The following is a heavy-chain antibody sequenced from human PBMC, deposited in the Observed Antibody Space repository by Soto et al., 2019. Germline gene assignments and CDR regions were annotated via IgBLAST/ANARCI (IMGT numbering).Heavy chain of an antibody. CDR3: TRGPRATSAGTSAH. D-gene: IGHD6-13*01. V-gene: IGHV3-74*01. Sequence: QSGGSLRLSCAGSGFTFNMYWMHWVRRVPGKGHVWVARIYNDGTYADYAASVKGRFPISRHNAKDPLYLQMNDLRAEDSALYHCTRGPRATSAGTSAHWGQGTLVTVSS. CDR2: IYNDGTYA. J-gene: IGHJ4*02. CDR1: GFTFNMYW.